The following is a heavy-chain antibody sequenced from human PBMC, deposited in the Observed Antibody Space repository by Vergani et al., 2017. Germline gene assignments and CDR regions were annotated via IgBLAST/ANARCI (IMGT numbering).Heavy chain of an antibody. J-gene: IGHJ4*02. CDR2: IFSNDEK. Sequence: QESGPGLVKPSQTLSLTCTVSGGSISSGDYYWSWIRQPPGKALEWLAHIFSNDEKSYSTSLKSRLTISKDTSKSQVVLTMTNMDPVDTATYYCARDYGDYCFDYWGQGTLVTVSS. CDR3: ARDYGDYCFDY. CDR1: GGSISSGDYY. D-gene: IGHD4-17*01. V-gene: IGHV2-26*01.